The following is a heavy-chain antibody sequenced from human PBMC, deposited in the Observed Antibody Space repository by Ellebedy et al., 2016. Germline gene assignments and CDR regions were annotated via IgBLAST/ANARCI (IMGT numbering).Heavy chain of an antibody. Sequence: GGSLRLSXAASGFTFSSYGMHWVRQAPGKGLEWVSSITDNGGSTYYADSVKGRFTISRDNSKNTLYLQMTSLRAEDTAVYYCAKAVERDYWGQGTLVTVSS. CDR3: AKAVERDY. CDR1: GFTFSSYG. J-gene: IGHJ4*02. CDR2: ITDNGGST. V-gene: IGHV3-23*01. D-gene: IGHD6-25*01.